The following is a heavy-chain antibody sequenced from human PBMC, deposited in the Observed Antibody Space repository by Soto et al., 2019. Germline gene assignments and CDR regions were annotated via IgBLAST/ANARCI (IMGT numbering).Heavy chain of an antibody. Sequence: GASLKISCKISGYRFSSFWIAWVRQKPGKGLEWMGIIYPGDATTIYSPSFQGQVTISADKSISTAYLQWSSLKASDTAMYYCAGGGVRGVITRTRDYYGMDVWGQGTTVTVSS. CDR3: AGGGVRGVITRTRDYYGMDV. CDR2: IYPGDATT. D-gene: IGHD3-10*01. J-gene: IGHJ6*02. V-gene: IGHV5-51*01. CDR1: GYRFSSFW.